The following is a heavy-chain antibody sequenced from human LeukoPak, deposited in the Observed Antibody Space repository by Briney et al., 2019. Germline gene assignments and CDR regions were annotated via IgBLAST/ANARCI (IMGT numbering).Heavy chain of an antibody. J-gene: IGHJ4*02. Sequence: PSETLSLTCTVSGGSISGYYWSWIRQPPGKGLEWIGEINHSGSTNYNPSLKSRVTISVDTSKNQFSLKLSSVTAADTAVYYCARGLSFGDYGSGQYYFDYWGQGTLVTVSS. V-gene: IGHV4-34*01. CDR3: ARGLSFGDYGSGQYYFDY. CDR1: GGSISGYY. CDR2: INHSGST. D-gene: IGHD4-17*01.